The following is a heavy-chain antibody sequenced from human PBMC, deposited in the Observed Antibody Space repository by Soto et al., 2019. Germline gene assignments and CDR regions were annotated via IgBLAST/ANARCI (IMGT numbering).Heavy chain of an antibody. CDR1: GGSISSGGYY. CDR3: ARSSTSANYFDY. Sequence: SETLSLTCTVSGGSISSGGYYWGWIRHHPGKGLEWIGYIYYSGSTYYNPSLKSRVTISVDTSKNQFSLKLNSVTAADTAVYYCARSSTSANYFDYWGQGTLDTVSS. D-gene: IGHD2-2*01. J-gene: IGHJ4*02. V-gene: IGHV4-31*03. CDR2: IYYSGST.